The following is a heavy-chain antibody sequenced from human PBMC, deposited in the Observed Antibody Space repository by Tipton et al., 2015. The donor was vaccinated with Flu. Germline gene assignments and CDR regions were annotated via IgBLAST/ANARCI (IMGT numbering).Heavy chain of an antibody. V-gene: IGHV3-7*01. CDR3: ARDPVGGGYYFDY. Sequence: SLRLSCAASGFTFSSYWMSWVRQAPGKGLEWVANIKQDGSEKYYVDSVKGRFTISRDNAKNSLYLQMNSLRAEDTAVYYCARDPVGGGYYFDYWGQGTLVTVSS. J-gene: IGHJ4*02. D-gene: IGHD3-16*01. CDR1: GFTFSSYW. CDR2: IKQDGSEK.